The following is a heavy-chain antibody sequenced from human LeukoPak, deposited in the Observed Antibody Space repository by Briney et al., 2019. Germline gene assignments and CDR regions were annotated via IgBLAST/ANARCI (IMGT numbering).Heavy chain of an antibody. J-gene: IGHJ3*02. CDR3: ARGKQQLADAFDI. D-gene: IGHD6-13*01. CDR2: ISYDGSNK. Sequence: GGSLRLSCAASGFTFSSYAMHWVRQAPGKGLEWVAVISYDGSNKYYADSVKGRFTISRDNSKNTLYLQMNSLRAEDTAVYYCARGKQQLADAFDIWGQGTMVTVSS. V-gene: IGHV3-30-3*01. CDR1: GFTFSSYA.